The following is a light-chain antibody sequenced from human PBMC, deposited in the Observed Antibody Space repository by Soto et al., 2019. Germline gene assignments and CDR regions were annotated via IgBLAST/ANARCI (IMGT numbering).Light chain of an antibody. CDR1: SSDIGYYNY. Sequence: QSALTQPASVSGSPGQSITISCTGTSSDIGYYNYVSWYQQHPGKAPKLMISEVSDRPSGVSDRFSGSKSGNTASLTISGLQAEDEADYYCSSYTSTSTYVVFGGGTKLTVL. CDR3: SSYTSTSTYVV. J-gene: IGLJ2*01. CDR2: EVS. V-gene: IGLV2-14*01.